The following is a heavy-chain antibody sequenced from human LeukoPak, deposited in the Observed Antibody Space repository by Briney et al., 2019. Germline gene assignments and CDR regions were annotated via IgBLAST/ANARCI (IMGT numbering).Heavy chain of an antibody. CDR2: VYYSGST. CDR3: ARLGTADDAFDL. Sequence: SSETLSLTCAASYGSISSNSYYWGWIRQPPGKGLEWIGSVYYSGSTYYKPSLKSRVTISVDTSKNHFSLKLTSVTAADTAVYYCARLGTADDAFDLWGQGTMVTVSS. J-gene: IGHJ3*01. CDR1: YGSISSNSYY. V-gene: IGHV4-39*02.